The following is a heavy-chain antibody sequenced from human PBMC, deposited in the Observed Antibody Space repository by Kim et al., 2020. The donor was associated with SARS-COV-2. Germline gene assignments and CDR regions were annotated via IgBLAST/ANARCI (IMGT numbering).Heavy chain of an antibody. CDR2: IKPDGSER. V-gene: IGHV3-7*03. CDR3: ARLYYFDGSAYRHLDY. CDR1: GFTFSSFW. J-gene: IGHJ4*02. Sequence: GGSLRLSCAASGFTFSSFWMSWVRQAPGKGLEWVANIKPDGSERYYVDSVKGRFTISRDNAKNSLYLQMNSLRVEDTAVYYCARLYYFDGSAYRHLDYWGRGTQVTVSS. D-gene: IGHD3-22*01.